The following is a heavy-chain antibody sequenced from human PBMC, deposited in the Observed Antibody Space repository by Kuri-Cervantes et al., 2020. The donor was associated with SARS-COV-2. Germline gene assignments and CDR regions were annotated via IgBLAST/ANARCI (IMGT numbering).Heavy chain of an antibody. CDR1: GYTFDMYG. D-gene: IGHD1-14*01. J-gene: IGHJ4*02. CDR2: ISVYSGKT. Sequence: ASVKVSCKTSGYTFDMYGINWVRQAPGQGLEWVGWISVYSGKTNYTEKTQGRVTLTTDTSTSTAYLDLRSMRSDDTAIYYCARAGFDYWGQGTLVTVSS. CDR3: ARAGFDY. V-gene: IGHV1-18*04.